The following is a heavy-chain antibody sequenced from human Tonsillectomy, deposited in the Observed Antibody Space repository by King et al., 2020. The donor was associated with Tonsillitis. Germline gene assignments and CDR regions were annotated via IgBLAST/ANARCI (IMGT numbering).Heavy chain of an antibody. CDR3: AKGPIASAPHGYFDL. CDR2: INDNGSKK. D-gene: IGHD6-13*01. CDR1: GFTFSDYA. Sequence: VQLVESGGGLVQPGGALRLSFEGSGFTFSDYAMSWVRQGPGKGLEGVSSINDNGSKKYNPASVEGRFTISRDNSKNTLYLQMDSLRDEDTAVYYCAKGPIASAPHGYFDLWGRGTLVTVSS. J-gene: IGHJ2*01. V-gene: IGHV3-23*04.